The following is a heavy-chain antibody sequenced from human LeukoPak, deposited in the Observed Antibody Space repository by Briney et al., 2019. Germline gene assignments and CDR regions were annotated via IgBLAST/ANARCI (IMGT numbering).Heavy chain of an antibody. Sequence: GGSLRLSCAASGFTFSTYSMNWVRQAPGKGLEWISYISTNSSTTNYADSVKGRFTISRDNAKNSLYLQMNSLRSDDTAVYYCARDTIEVDDYSNYRSANWFDPWGQGTLVTVSS. CDR3: ARDTIEVDDYSNYRSANWFDP. CDR1: GFTFSTYS. V-gene: IGHV3-48*01. D-gene: IGHD4-11*01. CDR2: ISTNSSTT. J-gene: IGHJ5*02.